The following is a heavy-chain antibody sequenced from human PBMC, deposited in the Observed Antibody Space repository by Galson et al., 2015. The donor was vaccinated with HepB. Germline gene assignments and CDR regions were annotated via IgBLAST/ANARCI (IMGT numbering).Heavy chain of an antibody. V-gene: IGHV3-30*18. Sequence: SLRLSCAASGFTFSSYGMHWVRQAPGKGLEWVAVISYDGSNKYYADSVKGRFTISRDNSKNTLYLQMNSLRAEDTAVYYCAKPSGGSGSYYPPYWGQGTLVTVSS. J-gene: IGHJ4*02. D-gene: IGHD3-10*01. CDR1: GFTFSSYG. CDR2: ISYDGSNK. CDR3: AKPSGGSGSYYPPY.